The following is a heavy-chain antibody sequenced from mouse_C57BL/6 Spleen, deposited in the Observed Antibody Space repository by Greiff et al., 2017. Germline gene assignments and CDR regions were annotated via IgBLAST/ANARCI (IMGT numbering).Heavy chain of an antibody. V-gene: IGHV1-54*01. CDR3: ARSEYSNSYAMDY. CDR1: GYAFSNYL. D-gene: IGHD2-5*01. CDR2: INPGSGGT. Sequence: QVQLQQSGAELVRPGTSVKVSCKASGYAFSNYLIEWVKQRPGQGLAWIGVINPGSGGTTYNEKFKGKATLTADKSSSTAYMQLSSLTSEDSAVYFCARSEYSNSYAMDYWGQGTSVTVSS. J-gene: IGHJ4*01.